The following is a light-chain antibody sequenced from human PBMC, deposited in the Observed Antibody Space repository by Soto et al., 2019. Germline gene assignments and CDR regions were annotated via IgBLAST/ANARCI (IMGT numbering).Light chain of an antibody. J-gene: IGKJ1*01. Sequence: DIVMTQSPDSLSVSLGERATITCRASQGISTYLNWYQQKPGKAPKLLIYAASSLQSGVPSRFSGSGSETDFTLTISSLQPEDFATYSCQQSYSTTWTFGQGTKVDIK. CDR1: QGISTY. V-gene: IGKV1-39*01. CDR2: AAS. CDR3: QQSYSTTWT.